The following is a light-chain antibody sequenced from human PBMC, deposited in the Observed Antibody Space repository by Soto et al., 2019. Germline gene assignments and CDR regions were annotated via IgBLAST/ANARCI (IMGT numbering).Light chain of an antibody. J-gene: IGKJ1*01. Sequence: DIQMTQSPSSLSASVGDRVAITCRASQTISIYVNWYQQKPGKAPKLLIYAASNLQSGVPSRSSGSGSGTDFTLAISSLQPEDFASYYCQQTYSTPWTFGQGSTVEIK. CDR1: QTISIY. CDR2: AAS. V-gene: IGKV1-39*01. CDR3: QQTYSTPWT.